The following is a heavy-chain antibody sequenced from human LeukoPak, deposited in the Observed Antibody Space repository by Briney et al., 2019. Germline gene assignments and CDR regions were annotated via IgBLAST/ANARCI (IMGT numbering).Heavy chain of an antibody. J-gene: IGHJ3*02. CDR2: IIPILGIA. CDR3: ARGWDIVVVVAATHDAFDI. Sequence: SVTVSCKASAGTFSSYAISWVRQAPGQGLEWMGRIIPILGIANYAQKFQGRVTITADKSTSTAYMELSSLRSEDTAVYYCARGWDIVVVVAATHDAFDIWGQGTMVTVSS. D-gene: IGHD2-15*01. V-gene: IGHV1-69*04. CDR1: AGTFSSYA.